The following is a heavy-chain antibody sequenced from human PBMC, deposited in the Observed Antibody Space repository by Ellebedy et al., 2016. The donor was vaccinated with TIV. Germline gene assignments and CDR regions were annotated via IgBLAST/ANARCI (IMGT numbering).Heavy chain of an antibody. CDR3: ARLRHYGGDSVWFFDL. Sequence: MPSEPLSLTCTVPGDSLSNYYRSWIRQPPGKPLEWTWYIYYSGSTNYNPSLKSRVTISLDTSKNQFSLRLTSVTAADTAVYYCARLRHYGGDSVWFFDLWGRGTLVTVSS. CDR2: IYYSGST. J-gene: IGHJ2*01. V-gene: IGHV4-59*08. D-gene: IGHD4-23*01. CDR1: GDSLSNYY.